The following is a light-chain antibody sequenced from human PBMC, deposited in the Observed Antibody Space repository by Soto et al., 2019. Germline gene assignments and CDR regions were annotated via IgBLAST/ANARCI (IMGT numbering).Light chain of an antibody. V-gene: IGKV1-5*03. CDR2: KAS. Sequence: DTQMTQSPSTLSASVGDRFTIACLASQSISTWLAWYQQKPGKAPKLLIHKASSLESGVPSRLSGSGSGTQFTPTISSLHPDDSATYYCQQYSNYWTFGQGTKVDIK. CDR3: QQYSNYWT. J-gene: IGKJ1*01. CDR1: QSISTW.